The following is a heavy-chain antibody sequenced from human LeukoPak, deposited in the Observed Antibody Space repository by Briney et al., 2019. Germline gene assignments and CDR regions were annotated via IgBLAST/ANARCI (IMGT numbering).Heavy chain of an antibody. CDR1: GGSFSGYY. CDR3: ARERGPSYYYYYMDV. V-gene: IGHV4-34*01. Sequence: SETLSLTCAVYGGSFSGYYWSWIRQPPGKGLEWIGEINHSGSTNYNPSLKSRVTISVDTSKNQFSLKLGSVTAADTAVYYCARERGPSYYYYYMDVWGQGTTVAVSS. CDR2: INHSGST. J-gene: IGHJ6*03.